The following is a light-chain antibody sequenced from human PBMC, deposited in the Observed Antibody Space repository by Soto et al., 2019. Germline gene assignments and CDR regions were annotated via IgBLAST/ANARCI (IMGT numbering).Light chain of an antibody. V-gene: IGLV1-44*01. CDR2: NHN. CDR1: SSNIGRNS. Sequence: QSVLTQPPSASGTPGQRVSISCSGSSSNIGRNSVNWYQRFPGTAPKLLIYNHNQRPSGVPDXXXGSKFGTSVSLVISGLXSXDEADYXCAAWDDSLSGVVFGGGTKVTVL. J-gene: IGLJ3*02. CDR3: AAWDDSLSGVV.